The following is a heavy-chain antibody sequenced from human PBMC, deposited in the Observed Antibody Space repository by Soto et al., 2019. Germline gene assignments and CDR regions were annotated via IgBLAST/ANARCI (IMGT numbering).Heavy chain of an antibody. D-gene: IGHD1-26*01. CDR1: GGSFSGYS. CDR2: INHSGGT. CDR3: ARLRWEQPWVFDY. J-gene: IGHJ4*02. Sequence: QVQLQQWGAGLLKPSETLSLTCAVYGGSFSGYSWSWIRQPPVKGLEWIGEINHSGGTNYNPSLKSRVTISVDTSKNQFSLKLSSVTAADTAVFYCARLRWEQPWVFDYWGQGTLVTVSS. V-gene: IGHV4-34*02.